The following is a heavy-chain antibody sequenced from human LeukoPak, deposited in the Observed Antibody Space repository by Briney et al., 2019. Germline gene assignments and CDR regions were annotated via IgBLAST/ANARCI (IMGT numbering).Heavy chain of an antibody. J-gene: IGHJ4*02. CDR2: IYSGGST. CDR3: ARGVDTASTYYFDY. Sequence: GGSLRLSCAASGFTVRSNYMSWVRQAPGKGLEWVSVIYSGGSTYYADSVKGRFTISRDNSKNTLYLQMNSLRAEDTAVYYCARGVDTASTYYFDYWGQGTLVTVSS. V-gene: IGHV3-66*01. D-gene: IGHD5-18*01. CDR1: GFTVRSNY.